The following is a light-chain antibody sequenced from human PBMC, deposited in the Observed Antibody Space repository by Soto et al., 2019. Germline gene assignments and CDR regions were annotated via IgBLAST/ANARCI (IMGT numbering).Light chain of an antibody. V-gene: IGLV2-23*02. CDR1: SSDGGSYNL. CDR2: EVS. J-gene: IGLJ1*01. CDR3: CSYAGSSTFYV. Sequence: QSVLTQPASVSGSPVQARTISCTGNSSDGGSYNLVSWYQQHPGKAPKLMIYEVSKRPSGVSNRFSGSKSGNTASLTISGLQAEDEADYYCCSYAGSSTFYVFGTGTKVTVL.